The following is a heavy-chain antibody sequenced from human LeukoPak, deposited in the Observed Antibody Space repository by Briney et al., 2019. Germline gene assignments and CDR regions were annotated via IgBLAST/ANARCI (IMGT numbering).Heavy chain of an antibody. J-gene: IGHJ1*01. D-gene: IGHD6-6*01. Sequence: SETLSLTCTVSGCSISTYYWNWIRQPPGKGLEWIGYIYHSGSTNYNPSLQSRVTISVDTSKNQFSLNLNSVTAADTAVYYCARGGAARLHFQNWGQGTLVTVSS. CDR2: IYHSGST. CDR1: GCSISTYY. V-gene: IGHV4-59*01. CDR3: ARGGAARLHFQN.